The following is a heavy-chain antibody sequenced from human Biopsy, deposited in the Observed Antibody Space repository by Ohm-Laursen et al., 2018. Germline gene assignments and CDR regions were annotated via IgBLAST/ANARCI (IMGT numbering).Heavy chain of an antibody. CDR2: ISNIGST. Sequence: PPGTLSLTCTVSGASVTSGSYYWSWIRQPPGKGLEWLGYISNIGSTNYNPSLKSRVTISVDTSKNHFSLKLTSVTAADTAVYYCARESALAGDFDSWGQGTPVTVSS. J-gene: IGHJ4*02. V-gene: IGHV4-61*01. CDR1: GASVTSGSYY. CDR3: ARESALAGDFDS. D-gene: IGHD6-19*01.